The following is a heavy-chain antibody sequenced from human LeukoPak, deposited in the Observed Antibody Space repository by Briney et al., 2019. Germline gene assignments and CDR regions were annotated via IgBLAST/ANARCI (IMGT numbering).Heavy chain of an antibody. CDR2: ISSSSYI. D-gene: IGHD6-13*01. V-gene: IGHV3-21*01. CDR3: ARESSSSWSINDAFDI. CDR1: GFTFSSYS. Sequence: PGGSLRLSCAASGFTFSSYSMNWVRQAPGKGLGGAPSISSSSYIYYADSVKGRFTISRDNAKNSLYLQMNSLRAEDTAVYYCARESSSSWSINDAFDIWGQGTMVTVSS. J-gene: IGHJ3*02.